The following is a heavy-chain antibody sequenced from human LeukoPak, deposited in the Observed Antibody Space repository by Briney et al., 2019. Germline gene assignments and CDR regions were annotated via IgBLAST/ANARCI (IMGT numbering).Heavy chain of an antibody. V-gene: IGHV3-23*01. Sequence: GGSLRLSCAASGFTFSNYVMSWVRQAPGKGLEWLSIINNSGGSTYYADSVKGRFTISRDNSKNTLYLHMRSLRAGDTAIYFCAKSTCSTTNCNLDYYIDFWGQGALVTASS. D-gene: IGHD2-2*01. CDR3: AKSTCSTTNCNLDYYIDF. J-gene: IGHJ4*02. CDR1: GFTFSNYV. CDR2: INNSGGST.